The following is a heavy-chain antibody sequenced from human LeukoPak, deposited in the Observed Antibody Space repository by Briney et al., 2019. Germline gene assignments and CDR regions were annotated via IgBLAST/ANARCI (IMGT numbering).Heavy chain of an antibody. J-gene: IGHJ6*02. CDR3: ASSVGSSGYYSLYYYYYGMDV. V-gene: IGHV4-59*01. Sequence: SETLSLTCTVSGGSISSYYWSWIRQPPGKGLEWIGYIYYSGSTNYNPSLKSRVTISVDTSKNQFSLKLSSVTAAATAVYYCASSVGSSGYYSLYYYYYGMDVWGQGTTVTVSS. CDR2: IYYSGST. CDR1: GGSISSYY. D-gene: IGHD3-22*01.